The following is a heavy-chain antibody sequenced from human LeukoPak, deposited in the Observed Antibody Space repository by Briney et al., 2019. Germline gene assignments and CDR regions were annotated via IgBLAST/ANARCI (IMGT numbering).Heavy chain of an antibody. V-gene: IGHV3-21*01. J-gene: IGHJ4*02. CDR1: GFTVSSNY. Sequence: GGSLRLSCAASGFTVSSNYMSWVRQAPGKGLEWVSSISSSSSYIYYADSVKGRFTISRDNAKNSLYLQMNSLRAEDTAVYYCAREGVGATYFDYWGQGTLVTVSS. CDR2: ISSSSSYI. CDR3: AREGVGATYFDY. D-gene: IGHD1-26*01.